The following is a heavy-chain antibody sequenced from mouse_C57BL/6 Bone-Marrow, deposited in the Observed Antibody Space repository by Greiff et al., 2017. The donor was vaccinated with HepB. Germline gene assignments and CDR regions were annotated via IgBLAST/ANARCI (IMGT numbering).Heavy chain of an antibody. CDR3: AREDDYDEGDFDY. J-gene: IGHJ2*01. Sequence: QVQLQQPGAELVKPGASVKMSCKASGYTFTSYWITWVKQRPGQGLEWIGDIYPGSGSTNYNEKFKSKATLTVDTSSSTAYMQLSSLTSEDSAVYYCAREDDYDEGDFDYWGQGTTLTVSS. CDR1: GYTFTSYW. CDR2: IYPGSGST. V-gene: IGHV1-55*01. D-gene: IGHD2-4*01.